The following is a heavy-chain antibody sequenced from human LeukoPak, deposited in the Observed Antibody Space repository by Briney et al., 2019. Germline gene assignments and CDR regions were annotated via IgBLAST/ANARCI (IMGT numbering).Heavy chain of an antibody. CDR1: GFSLTTTGVG. CDR3: AHIEITYAGISRDDAFDV. V-gene: IGHV2-5*02. Sequence: ESGPTLMKPTQTLTLTCTFSGFSLTTTGVGVGWIRRPPGKALEWLAIIYWDDDKRYSPSLRSRLTISKDTSRNQVVLTMSNMDPVDTATYFCAHIEITYAGISRDDAFDVWGQGTMVTVPS. CDR2: IYWDDDK. J-gene: IGHJ3*01. D-gene: IGHD3-16*01.